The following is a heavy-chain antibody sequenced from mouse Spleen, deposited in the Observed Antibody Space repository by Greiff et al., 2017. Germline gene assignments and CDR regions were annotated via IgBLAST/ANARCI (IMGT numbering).Heavy chain of an antibody. V-gene: IGHV1-55*01. D-gene: IGHD2-3*01. CDR3: ARFDGYYVGFDY. Sequence: VQLQQPGAELVKPGASVKMSCKASGYTFTSYWITWVKQRPGQGLEWIGDIYPGSGSTNYNEKFKSKATLTVDTSSSTAYMQLSSLTSEDSAVYYCARFDGYYVGFDYWGQGTTLTVSS. J-gene: IGHJ2*01. CDR1: GYTFTSYW. CDR2: IYPGSGST.